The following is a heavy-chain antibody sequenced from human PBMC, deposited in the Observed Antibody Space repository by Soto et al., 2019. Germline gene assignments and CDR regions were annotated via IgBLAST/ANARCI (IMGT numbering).Heavy chain of an antibody. CDR2: IYYSGST. Sequence: SETLSLTCTVSGGSISSSSYYWGWIRQPPGKGLEWIGSIYYSGSTYYNPSLKSRVTISVDTSKNQFSLKLSSVTAADTAVYYCARPSPPYSSSSGSSHYWGQGTLVTVSS. D-gene: IGHD6-6*01. J-gene: IGHJ4*02. V-gene: IGHV4-39*01. CDR1: GGSISSSSYY. CDR3: ARPSPPYSSSSGSSHY.